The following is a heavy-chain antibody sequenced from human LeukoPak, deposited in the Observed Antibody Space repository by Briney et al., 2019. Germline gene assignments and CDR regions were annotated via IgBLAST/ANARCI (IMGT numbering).Heavy chain of an antibody. J-gene: IGHJ4*02. V-gene: IGHV3-23*01. CDR2: IRDSGSST. CDR1: GFTFSSYA. Sequence: GGSLRLSCAASGFTFSSYAMSWVRQAPGKGLEWVSAIRDSGSSTHYADSVKGRFTTSRDNSKNTLFLQMNSLRTEDTAIYYCVKYGPQDSGSSHFDYWGQGALVTVSS. CDR3: VKYGPQDSGSSHFDY. D-gene: IGHD1-26*01.